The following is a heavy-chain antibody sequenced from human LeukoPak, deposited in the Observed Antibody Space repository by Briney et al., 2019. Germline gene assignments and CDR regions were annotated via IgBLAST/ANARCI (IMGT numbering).Heavy chain of an antibody. CDR2: ISSSSSYI. D-gene: IGHD1-26*01. V-gene: IGHV3-21*01. Sequence: GGSLRLSCAASGFSFSSYSMNWVRQAPGKGLEWVSSISSSSSYIYYADSVKGRFTISRDNAKNSLYLQMNSLRAEDTAVYYCASNEGEEFYDAFYTAGQGTIVTVSS. CDR1: GFSFSSYS. J-gene: IGHJ3*02. CDR3: ASNEGEEFYDAFYT.